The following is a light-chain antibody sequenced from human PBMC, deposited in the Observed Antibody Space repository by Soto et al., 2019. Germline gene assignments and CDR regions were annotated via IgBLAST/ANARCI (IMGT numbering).Light chain of an antibody. J-gene: IGKJ4*01. CDR2: DAS. Sequence: EFVLTQSPGTLSLSPGERATVSCRASQSVSSNSVAWYQQMPGQAPRLLIYDASRRATGIPDRFSGSGSGTDFTLTISGLEPEDFAVYYCQQYGSSVTFVGGTKLEIK. V-gene: IGKV3-20*01. CDR3: QQYGSSVT. CDR1: QSVSSNS.